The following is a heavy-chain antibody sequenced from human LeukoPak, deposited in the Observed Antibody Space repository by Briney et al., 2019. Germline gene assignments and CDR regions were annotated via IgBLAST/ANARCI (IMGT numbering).Heavy chain of an antibody. CDR1: GGSFSGYF. D-gene: IGHD6-6*01. V-gene: IGHV4-34*01. Sequence: PSETLSLXCAVYGGSFSGYFWSWIRQPPGRGLEWIGEINHSENTNFNPSLKSRVTISVDTSKNQFSLKLSSVTAADTAVYYCAREGEQLGPYYFDYWGQGTLVTVSS. J-gene: IGHJ4*02. CDR2: INHSENT. CDR3: AREGEQLGPYYFDY.